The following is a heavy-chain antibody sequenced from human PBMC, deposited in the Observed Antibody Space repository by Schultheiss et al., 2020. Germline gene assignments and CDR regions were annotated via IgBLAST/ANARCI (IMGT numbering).Heavy chain of an antibody. D-gene: IGHD2-21*01. CDR3: AREGIPTDAFDI. CDR2: IRNKGNGGTT. CDR1: GFTFSDYY. V-gene: IGHV3-71*01. Sequence: GESLKISCAASGFTFSDYYMSWVRQAPGKGLEWVSFIRNKGNGGTTEQTTSVKGRFTISRDDSKSITYLQMNSLRAVDTAVYYCAREGIPTDAFDIWGQGTTVTVSS. J-gene: IGHJ3*02.